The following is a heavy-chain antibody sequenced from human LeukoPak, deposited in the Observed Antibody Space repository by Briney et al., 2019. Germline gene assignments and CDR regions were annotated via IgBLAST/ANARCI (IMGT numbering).Heavy chain of an antibody. CDR1: GGSISSYY. CDR2: IYTSGST. V-gene: IGHV4-4*07. D-gene: IGHD3-9*01. Sequence: SETLSLTCTVSGGSISSYYWSWIRQPAGKGLEWIGRIYTSGSTAYNPSFTSRVTISMDTSMNQVSLTLTSVTAADTAVYYCARLVNSLMLDYWGPGTPVTVSS. J-gene: IGHJ4*02. CDR3: ARLVNSLMLDY.